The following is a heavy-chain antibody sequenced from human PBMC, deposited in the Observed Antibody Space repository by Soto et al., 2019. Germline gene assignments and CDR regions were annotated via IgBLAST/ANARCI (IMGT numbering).Heavy chain of an antibody. V-gene: IGHV1-69*02. CDR3: ANVVVPAAMPPPDYGMDV. CDR1: GGTFSSYT. Sequence: QVQLVQSGAEVKKPGSSVKVSCKASGGTFSSYTISWVRQAPGQGLEWMGRIIPILGIANYAQKFKGRVTITADKSTSTAYMELSSLRSEDTAVYYCANVVVPAAMPPPDYGMDVWGQGTTVTVSS. D-gene: IGHD2-2*01. J-gene: IGHJ6*02. CDR2: IIPILGIA.